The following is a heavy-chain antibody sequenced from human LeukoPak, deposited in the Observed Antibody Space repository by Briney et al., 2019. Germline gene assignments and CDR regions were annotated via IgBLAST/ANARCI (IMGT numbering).Heavy chain of an antibody. Sequence: GGSLRLSCTASGFTFGDYAMSWFRQAPGRGLEWVGFIRSKAYGGTTEYAASVKGRFTISRDDSKSIAYLQMNSLKTEDTAVYYCTRVYDFWSIDEYYFDYWGQGTLVTVSS. CDR3: TRVYDFWSIDEYYFDY. CDR2: IRSKAYGGTT. V-gene: IGHV3-49*03. D-gene: IGHD3-3*01. CDR1: GFTFGDYA. J-gene: IGHJ4*02.